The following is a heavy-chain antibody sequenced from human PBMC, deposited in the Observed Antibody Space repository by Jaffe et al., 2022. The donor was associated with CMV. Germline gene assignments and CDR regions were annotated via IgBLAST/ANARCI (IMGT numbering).Heavy chain of an antibody. Sequence: QVQLQQWGAGLLKPSETLSLTCAVYGGSFSGYYWSWIRQPPGKGLEWIGEINHSGSTNYNPSLKSRVTISVDTSKNQFSLKLSSVTAADTAVYYCARVTGIHCSGGSCYSRMTRQVGMDVWGQGTTVTVSS. CDR1: GGSFSGYY. V-gene: IGHV4-34*01. D-gene: IGHD2-15*01. CDR3: ARVTGIHCSGGSCYSRMTRQVGMDV. J-gene: IGHJ6*02. CDR2: INHSGST.